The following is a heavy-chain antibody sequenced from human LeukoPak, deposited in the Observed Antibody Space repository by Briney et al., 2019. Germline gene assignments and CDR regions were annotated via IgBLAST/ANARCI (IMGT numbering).Heavy chain of an antibody. CDR1: GFTLSSYA. V-gene: IGHV3-23*01. D-gene: IGHD2-21*01. CDR3: AKAPVTTCSGAYCYPFDY. J-gene: IGHJ4*02. Sequence: PGGSLRLSCAASGFTLSSYAMSWVRQAPGKGLEWVSAISVSGNTYHADSVKGRFTISRDSSKNTLYLQMNRLRAEDAAVYYCAKAPVTTCSGAYCYPFDYWGLGTLVTVSS. CDR2: ISVSGNT.